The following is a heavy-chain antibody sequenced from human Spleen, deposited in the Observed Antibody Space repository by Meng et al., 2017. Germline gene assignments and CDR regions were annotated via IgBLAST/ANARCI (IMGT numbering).Heavy chain of an antibody. Sequence: GGSLRLSCAASGFTFSSYWMSWVRQAPGKGLEWVANIKQDGREKYYVDSVKGRFTISRDNAKNSLFLQMNSLRAEDTAVYFCARSDYGDYGPAGTWGQGTLVTVSS. D-gene: IGHD4-17*01. V-gene: IGHV3-7*01. CDR2: IKQDGREK. CDR3: ARSDYGDYGPAGT. CDR1: GFTFSSYW. J-gene: IGHJ5*02.